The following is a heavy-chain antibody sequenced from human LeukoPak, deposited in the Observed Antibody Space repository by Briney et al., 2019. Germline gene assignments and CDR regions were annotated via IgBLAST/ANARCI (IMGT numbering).Heavy chain of an antibody. CDR1: GFTFSTYG. Sequence: GRSLRLSCAASGFTFSTYGMNWVRQAPGKGLEWVSYISSTGSNIYYADSVKGRFTISRDNAKNSLYLLMNSLRTEDTAVYYCAATYYYDGSGGYWGQGTLVTVSS. V-gene: IGHV3-48*03. CDR3: AATYYYDGSGGY. CDR2: ISSTGSNI. D-gene: IGHD3-22*01. J-gene: IGHJ4*02.